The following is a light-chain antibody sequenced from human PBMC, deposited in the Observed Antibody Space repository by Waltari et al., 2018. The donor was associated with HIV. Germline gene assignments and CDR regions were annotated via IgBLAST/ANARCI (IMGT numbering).Light chain of an antibody. V-gene: IGLV1-40*01. Sequence: QSVLTQPPSVSGAPGQRVTIPCTGSSSHIGAGYDVHWYQQLPGTAPKLLIYGNNNRPSGVPDRFSGSKSATSASLAITGLQAEDEADYYCQSYDSSLSGWVFGGGTKLTVL. CDR3: QSYDSSLSGWV. CDR1: SSHIGAGYD. CDR2: GNN. J-gene: IGLJ3*02.